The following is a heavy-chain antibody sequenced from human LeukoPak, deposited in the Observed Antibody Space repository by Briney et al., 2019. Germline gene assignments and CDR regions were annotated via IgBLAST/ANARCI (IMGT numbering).Heavy chain of an antibody. Sequence: ASVKVSCKASGYTFTSYGISWVRQAPGQGLEWMGWISAYNGNTNYAQKLQGRVTMTTDTSTSTAYMELRSLRSDDTAVYYCASDPKYSYGPSLGYWGQRTLVTVSS. CDR1: GYTFTSYG. CDR2: ISAYNGNT. CDR3: ASDPKYSYGPSLGY. J-gene: IGHJ4*02. V-gene: IGHV1-18*01. D-gene: IGHD5-18*01.